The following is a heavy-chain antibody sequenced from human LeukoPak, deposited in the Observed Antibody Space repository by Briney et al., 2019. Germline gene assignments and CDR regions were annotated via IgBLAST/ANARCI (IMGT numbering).Heavy chain of an antibody. CDR2: IFYTGIT. D-gene: IGHD5-12*01. CDR1: GGSISSSSYY. Sequence: PSETLSLTCTVSGGSISSSSYYWGWIRQPPGKGLEWIGYIFYTGITNYNPSLKSRVAMSVDTSKNQFSLRLRSVTAADTAVYYCAGGFSGYDPLDYWGQGALAAVST. J-gene: IGHJ4*02. V-gene: IGHV4-61*05. CDR3: AGGFSGYDPLDY.